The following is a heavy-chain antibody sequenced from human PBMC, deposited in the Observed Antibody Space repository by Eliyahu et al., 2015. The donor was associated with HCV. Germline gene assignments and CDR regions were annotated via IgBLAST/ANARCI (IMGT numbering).Heavy chain of an antibody. CDR2: ISSSSSAI. CDR3: ASRQDY. V-gene: IGHV3-48*04. J-gene: IGHJ4*02. CDR1: GFTFSAYS. Sequence: EVQLVESGGDLVQPGGSLRPSCAASGFTFSAYSMNWVRQAPGKGLEWVSYISSSSSAIYYADSVKGRFTISRDNARNSLYLQMNSLKAEDTAVYYCASRQDYWGQGTLVTVSS.